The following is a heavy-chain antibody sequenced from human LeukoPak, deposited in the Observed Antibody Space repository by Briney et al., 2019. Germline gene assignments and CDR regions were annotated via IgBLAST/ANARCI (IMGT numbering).Heavy chain of an antibody. CDR1: GFTFGRHW. Sequence: PGGSLRLSCAASGFTFGRHWMSWVRQAPGKGLEWVAHMNQGGSETTNVDSVKGRFTISRDNAKNSLYLQMNSLRAEDTAVYFCARGPTTDYWGQGTLVTVSS. J-gene: IGHJ4*02. CDR2: MNQGGSET. CDR3: ARGPTTDY. D-gene: IGHD5-12*01. V-gene: IGHV3-7*01.